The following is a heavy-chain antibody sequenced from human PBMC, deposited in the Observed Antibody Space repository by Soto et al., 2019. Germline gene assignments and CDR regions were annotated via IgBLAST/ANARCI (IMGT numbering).Heavy chain of an antibody. D-gene: IGHD6-13*01. CDR3: ARDREDSSSWYVRENWFDP. V-gene: IGHV1-46*01. J-gene: IGHJ5*02. CDR2: INPSGGST. Sequence: VASVKVSCKASGYTFTSYYMHWVRQAPGQGLEWMGIINPSGGSTSYAQKFQGRVTMTRDTSTSTVYMELSSLRSEDTAVYYCARDREDSSSWYVRENWFDPWGQGTLVTVSS. CDR1: GYTFTSYY.